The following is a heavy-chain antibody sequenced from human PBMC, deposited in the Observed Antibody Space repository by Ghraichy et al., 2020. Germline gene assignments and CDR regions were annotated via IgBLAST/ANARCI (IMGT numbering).Heavy chain of an antibody. J-gene: IGHJ5*02. D-gene: IGHD5-12*01. Sequence: SQTLSLTCAVYGGSFSGYYWSWIRQPPGKGLEWIGEINHSGSTKFTPSLKSRVTLSVDTSKNQFSLKLSSVTAADTAVYYCARHGSGYENWFDPWGQGTLVTVSS. CDR3: ARHGSGYENWFDP. CDR2: INHSGST. CDR1: GGSFSGYY. V-gene: IGHV4-34*01.